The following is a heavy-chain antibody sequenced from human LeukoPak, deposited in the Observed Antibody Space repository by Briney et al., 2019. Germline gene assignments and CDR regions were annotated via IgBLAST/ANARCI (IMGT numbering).Heavy chain of an antibody. V-gene: IGHV4-59*08. CDR1: GGSISSYY. J-gene: IGHJ4*02. CDR2: TYYSGST. D-gene: IGHD6-13*01. Sequence: PSETLSLTCTVSGGSISSYYWSWIRQPPGKGLEWIGYTYYSGSTNYNPSLKSRVTISVDTSKNQFSLKLSSVTAADTAVYYCARQIASAGTAGFDFWGQGALVTVSS. CDR3: ARQIASAGTAGFDF.